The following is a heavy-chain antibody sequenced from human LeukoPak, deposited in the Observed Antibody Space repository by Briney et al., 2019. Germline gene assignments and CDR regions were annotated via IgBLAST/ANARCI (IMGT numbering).Heavy chain of an antibody. V-gene: IGHV3-30*04. CDR1: GFTFSSYA. J-gene: IGHJ6*03. Sequence: GRSLRLSCAASGFTFSSYAMHWVRQAPGKGLGWVAVISYDGSNKYYADSVKGRFTISRDNSKNTLYLQMNSLRAEDTAVYYCARAPGTTVTTRPYYYYYYMDVWGKGTTVTISS. CDR2: ISYDGSNK. D-gene: IGHD4-17*01. CDR3: ARAPGTTVTTRPYYYYYYMDV.